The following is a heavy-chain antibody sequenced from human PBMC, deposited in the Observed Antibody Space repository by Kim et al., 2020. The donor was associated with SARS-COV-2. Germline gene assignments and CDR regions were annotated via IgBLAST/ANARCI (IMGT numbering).Heavy chain of an antibody. CDR2: ISYDGSNK. Sequence: GGSLRLSCAASGFTFSSYAMHWVRQAPGKGLEWVAVISYDGSNKYYADSVKGRFTISRDNSKNTLYLQMNSLRAEDTAVYYCARNGVLGEERWVEAMIVVVTNYYMDVWGKGTTVTVSS. CDR3: ARNGVLGEERWVEAMIVVVTNYYMDV. J-gene: IGHJ6*03. V-gene: IGHV3-30*04. D-gene: IGHD3-22*01. CDR1: GFTFSSYA.